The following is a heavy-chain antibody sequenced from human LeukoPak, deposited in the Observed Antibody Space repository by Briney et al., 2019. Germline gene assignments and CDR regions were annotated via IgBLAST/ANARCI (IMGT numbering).Heavy chain of an antibody. D-gene: IGHD2-8*01. V-gene: IGHV4-4*02. Sequence: SETLSLTCGVSGGSIGNTNWWSWVRQPPGQGLEWIGEISLTGLTHYNPSLESRVTVSLDKSKNQLSLNPTSVTAADTAVYYCSRENGAFSPFGYWGQGTLVTVLS. CDR2: ISLTGLT. CDR1: GGSIGNTNW. CDR3: SRENGAFSPFGY. J-gene: IGHJ4*02.